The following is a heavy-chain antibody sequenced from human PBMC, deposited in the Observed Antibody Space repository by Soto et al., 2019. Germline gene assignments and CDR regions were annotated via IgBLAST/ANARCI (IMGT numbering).Heavy chain of an antibody. J-gene: IGHJ4*02. D-gene: IGHD4-17*01. Sequence: GGSLRLSCAASGFTFSSYSMNWVRQAPGKGLEWVSSISSSSSYIYYADSVKGRFTISRDNAKNSLYLQMNSLRAEDTAVYYCARAKSGVGYGDEGFDYWGQGTLVTVSS. V-gene: IGHV3-21*01. CDR2: ISSSSSYI. CDR1: GFTFSSYS. CDR3: ARAKSGVGYGDEGFDY.